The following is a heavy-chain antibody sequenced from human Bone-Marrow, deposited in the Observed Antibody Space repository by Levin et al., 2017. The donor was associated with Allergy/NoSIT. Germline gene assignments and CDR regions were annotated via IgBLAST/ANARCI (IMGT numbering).Heavy chain of an antibody. V-gene: IGHV3-23*01. D-gene: IGHD3-22*01. CDR3: ARGGTSANYSPYNWFDR. CDR1: GFTFSTYG. J-gene: IGHJ5*02. CDR2: ISGNGAGT. Sequence: GESLKISCAASGFTFSTYGMNWVRQAPGKGLEWVSGISGNGAGTYYADSLKGRFTISRDNSKNTFFLQMNSLRAEDTAFYYCARGGTSANYSPYNWFDRWGQGTLVTVSS.